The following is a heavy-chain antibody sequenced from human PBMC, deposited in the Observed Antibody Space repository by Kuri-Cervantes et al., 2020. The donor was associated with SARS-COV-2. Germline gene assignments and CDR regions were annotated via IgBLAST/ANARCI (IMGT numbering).Heavy chain of an antibody. D-gene: IGHD3-10*01. Sequence: LRLSCAISGDSVSSNSAAWNWIRQSPSRGLEWLGRTYYRSKLYNDYAVSVKSRITINPDTSKNQFSLQLNSVTPEDTAVYYCALPIAPYYYGSGITYYGMDVWGQGTTVTVSS. CDR2: TYYRSKLYN. V-gene: IGHV6-1*01. J-gene: IGHJ6*02. CDR1: GDSVSSNSAA. CDR3: ALPIAPYYYGSGITYYGMDV.